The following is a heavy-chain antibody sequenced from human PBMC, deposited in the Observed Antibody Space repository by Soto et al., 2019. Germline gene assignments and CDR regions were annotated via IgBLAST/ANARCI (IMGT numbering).Heavy chain of an antibody. CDR3: ARATTLTGDHDAFDI. D-gene: IGHD7-27*01. Sequence: EVQLVESGGGLVQPGGSLRLSCAASGFTFSSYSMNWVRQAPGKGLEWVSYISSSSSTIYYAESVKGRFTISRDNAKNSLYLQMNILRDEDTAVNYCARATTLTGDHDAFDIWGQGTMVTVSS. J-gene: IGHJ3*02. CDR2: ISSSSSTI. V-gene: IGHV3-48*02. CDR1: GFTFSSYS.